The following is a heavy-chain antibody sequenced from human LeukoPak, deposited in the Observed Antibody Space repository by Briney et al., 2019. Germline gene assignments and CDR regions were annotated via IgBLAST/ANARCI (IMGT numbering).Heavy chain of an antibody. J-gene: IGHJ6*02. CDR3: ARVRTPYGYYGMDV. V-gene: IGHV4-59*01. Sequence: SETLSLTCTASGGSISSYYWSWIRQPPGKGLEWVGYIYYSGSTNYNPSLKSRVTISVDTSKNQFSLKLSSVTAADTAVYYCARVRTPYGYYGMDVWGQGTTVTVSS. CDR2: IYYSGST. D-gene: IGHD3-10*01. CDR1: GGSISSYY.